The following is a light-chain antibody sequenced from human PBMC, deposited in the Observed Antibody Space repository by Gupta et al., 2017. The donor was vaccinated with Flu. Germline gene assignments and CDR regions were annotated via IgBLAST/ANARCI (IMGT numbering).Light chain of an antibody. J-gene: IGKJ1*01. CDR1: QSVSIY. CDR3: QQRSNWPKT. Sequence: EIVLTQSPATLSLSPGEEAALSCRARQSVSIYLAWYQQKSGQAPRLLIYDASNRATGIPARFSRSAAGTDFTLTISSLVPEDFAVYYCQQRSNWPKTFGQGTKVEIK. V-gene: IGKV3-11*01. CDR2: DAS.